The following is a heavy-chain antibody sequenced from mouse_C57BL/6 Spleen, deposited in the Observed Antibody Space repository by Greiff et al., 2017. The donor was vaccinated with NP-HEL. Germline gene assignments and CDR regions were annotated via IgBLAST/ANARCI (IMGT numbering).Heavy chain of an antibody. CDR2: IDPETGGT. D-gene: IGHD2-5*01. CDR3: TRSAYYSNYHAY. Sequence: QVQLQQSGAELVRPGASVTLSCKASGYTFTDYEMHWVKQTPVHGLEWIGAIDPETGGTAYNQKFKGKAILTADKSSSTAYMELRSLTSEDSAVYYCTRSAYYSNYHAYWGQGTLVTVSA. CDR1: GYTFTDYE. V-gene: IGHV1-15*01. J-gene: IGHJ3*01.